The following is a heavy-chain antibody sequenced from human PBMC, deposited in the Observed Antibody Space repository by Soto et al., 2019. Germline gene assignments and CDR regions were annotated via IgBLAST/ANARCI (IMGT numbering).Heavy chain of an antibody. V-gene: IGHV4-59*01. CDR1: GGSISSYY. J-gene: IGHJ4*02. CDR3: ARAPSAGYCSSTSCLGVVFDY. CDR2: IYYSGST. D-gene: IGHD2-2*01. Sequence: SETLSLTCTVSGGSISSYYWSWIRQPPGKGLEWIGYIYYSGSTNYNPSLKSRVTISVDTSKNQFSLKLSSVTAADTAVYYCARAPSAGYCSSTSCLGVVFDYWGQGTLVTVS.